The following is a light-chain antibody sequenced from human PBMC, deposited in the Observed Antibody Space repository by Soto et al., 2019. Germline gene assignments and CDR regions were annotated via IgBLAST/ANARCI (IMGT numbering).Light chain of an antibody. Sequence: QSVLTQPPSASGTPGQRVIISCSGTSSNLGSNTANWYQQFPGTAPKVLIYSNNERPSRVPDRFSGSKSGNSASLAISELQSEDEADYYCAAWYDSLNGWVFGGGTKLTV. CDR3: AAWYDSLNGWV. J-gene: IGLJ3*02. CDR2: SNN. V-gene: IGLV1-44*01. CDR1: SSNLGSNT.